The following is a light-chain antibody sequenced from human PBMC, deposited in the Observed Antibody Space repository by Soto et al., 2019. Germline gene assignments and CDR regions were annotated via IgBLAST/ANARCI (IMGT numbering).Light chain of an antibody. CDR3: QQRSNWPIT. CDR2: AAS. Sequence: AIQMTHSPSSLSASVGDRVTISFRASQGIGNALGWYQQKPGKPPKVLIYAASTLQSGVPSRFSGSGSGTDFTLTISSLEPEDFAVYYCQQRSNWPITFGQGTRLEIK. CDR1: QGIGNA. V-gene: IGKV1-6*01. J-gene: IGKJ5*01.